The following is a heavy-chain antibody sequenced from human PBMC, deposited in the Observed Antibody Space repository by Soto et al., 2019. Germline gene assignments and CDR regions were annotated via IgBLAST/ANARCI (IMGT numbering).Heavy chain of an antibody. CDR1: GFTFSSYG. CDR2: ISYDGSNK. J-gene: IGHJ6*02. Sequence: QVQLVESGGGVVQPGRSLRLSCAASGFTFSSYGMHWVRQAPGKGLEWVAVISYDGSNKYYADSVKGRFTISRDNSKNSLYLQMNSLRAEDTAVYYCAKARGFRGMDVWGQGTTVTVSS. CDR3: AKARGFRGMDV. V-gene: IGHV3-30*18.